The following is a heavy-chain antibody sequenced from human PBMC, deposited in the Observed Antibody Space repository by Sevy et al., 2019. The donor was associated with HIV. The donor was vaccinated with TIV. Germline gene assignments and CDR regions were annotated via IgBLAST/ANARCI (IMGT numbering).Heavy chain of an antibody. D-gene: IGHD2-8*01. V-gene: IGHV3-15*01. J-gene: IGHJ4*02. CDR3: TNNRGYCSDGVCGDYFDS. Sequence: GGSLRLSCGASGFTFSNAWMTWVRQAPGKGLEWVGRIKSKSEGGTTDYAAPVKGRFTISRDDSKNTLNLQMNSLKSDDAAVYYCTNNRGYCSDGVCGDYFDSWGQGTLVTVSS. CDR2: IKSKSEGGTT. CDR1: GFTFSNAW.